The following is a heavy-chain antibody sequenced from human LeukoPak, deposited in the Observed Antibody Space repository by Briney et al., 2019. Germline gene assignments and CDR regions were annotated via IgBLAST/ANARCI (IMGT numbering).Heavy chain of an antibody. D-gene: IGHD2-15*01. CDR2: ISAYNGDT. CDR3: GSVADKKLQSFLDY. Sequence: ASVTVSFTSSAYTFTFYGNSWVRLAPGQGLEWMGWISAYNGDTDYAQNVQGRLTMTTDTCTGRAYMELRSLRTDCTDMYYFGSVADKKLQSFLDYWGQGTLVTVSS. J-gene: IGHJ4*02. CDR1: AYTFTFYG. V-gene: IGHV1-18*04.